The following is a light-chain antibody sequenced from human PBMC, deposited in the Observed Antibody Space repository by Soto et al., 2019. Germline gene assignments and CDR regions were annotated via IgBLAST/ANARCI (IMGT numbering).Light chain of an antibody. J-gene: IGLJ3*02. CDR3: QSYDSSLSVWV. CDR2: ANS. Sequence: QSVLTQPPSVSGAPGQRVTICCTGSSSNTGAGYDVHWYQQFPGTVPKLLIYANSNRPSGVPDRFSGSKSGTSASLAITGLQAEDEADYYCQSYDSSLSVWVFGGGTKVTVL. V-gene: IGLV1-40*01. CDR1: SSNTGAGYD.